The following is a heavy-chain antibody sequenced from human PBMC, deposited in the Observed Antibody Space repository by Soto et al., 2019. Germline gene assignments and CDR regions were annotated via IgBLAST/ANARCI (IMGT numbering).Heavy chain of an antibody. J-gene: IGHJ6*02. V-gene: IGHV1-18*01. CDR2: INAYNVYNGNT. CDR3: ARARIFYGLDV. D-gene: IGHD2-15*01. CDR1: GYTFTSFG. Sequence: QVQLVQSGAEVKKPGASVKVSCKASGYTFTSFGISWVRQAPGQGLEWMGWINAYNVYNGNTNYAQNLQGRVTMTTDTSTSTAYMELRSLRSDDTAVYYCARARIFYGLDVWDQGTTVTVSS.